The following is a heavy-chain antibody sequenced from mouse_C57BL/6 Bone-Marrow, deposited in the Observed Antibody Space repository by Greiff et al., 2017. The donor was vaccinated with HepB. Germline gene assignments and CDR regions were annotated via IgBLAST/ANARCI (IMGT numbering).Heavy chain of an antibody. CDR3: ATRAITTVVARAMDY. CDR1: GYTFTDYY. V-gene: IGHV1-26*01. CDR2: INPNNGGT. D-gene: IGHD1-1*01. Sequence: VQLQQSGPELVKPGASVKISCKASGYTFTDYYMNWVKQSHGKSLEWIGDINPNNGGTSYNQKFKGKATLTVDKSSSTAYMELRSLTSEDSAVYYCATRAITTVVARAMDYWGQGTSVTVSS. J-gene: IGHJ4*01.